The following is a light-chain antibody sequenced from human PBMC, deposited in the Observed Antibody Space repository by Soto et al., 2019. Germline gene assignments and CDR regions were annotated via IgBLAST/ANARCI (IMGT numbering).Light chain of an antibody. CDR2: GAS. J-gene: IGKJ1*01. CDR1: QSVSSN. V-gene: IGKV3-15*01. CDR3: QQYNNFWT. Sequence: EIVMTQSPATLSVSPLERATLSCMASQSVSSNLAWYQQKPGQAPRLLIYGASTRATGIPAGFSGSGSGTEFTLTISSLQSEDFAVYYCQQYNNFWTFGQGTKVDIK.